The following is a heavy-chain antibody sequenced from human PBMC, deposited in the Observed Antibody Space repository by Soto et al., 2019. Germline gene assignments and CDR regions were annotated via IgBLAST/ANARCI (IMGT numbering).Heavy chain of an antibody. Sequence: ASVKVSCKASGYTFTSYGISWVRQAPGQGLEWMGWISAYNGNTNYAQKLQGRVTMTTDTSTSTAYMELRSLRSGDTAVYYCAREGFWSGYSKHYYYYMDVWGKGTTVTVSS. CDR1: GYTFTSYG. CDR3: AREGFWSGYSKHYYYYMDV. V-gene: IGHV1-18*01. J-gene: IGHJ6*03. CDR2: ISAYNGNT. D-gene: IGHD3-3*01.